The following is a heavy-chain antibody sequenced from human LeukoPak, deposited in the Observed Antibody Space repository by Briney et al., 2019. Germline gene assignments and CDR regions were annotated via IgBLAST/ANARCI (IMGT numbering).Heavy chain of an antibody. D-gene: IGHD6-19*01. J-gene: IGHJ6*03. CDR1: GYTFTSYG. V-gene: IGHV1-18*01. Sequence: ASVKVSCKASGYTFTSYGISWVRQAPGQGLEWMGWISAYNGNTNYAQKLQGRVTMTTDTSTSTAYMELRSLRSDDTAVYYCARRAVVYYYYYYMDVRGKGTTVTVSS. CDR2: ISAYNGNT. CDR3: ARRAVVYYYYYYMDV.